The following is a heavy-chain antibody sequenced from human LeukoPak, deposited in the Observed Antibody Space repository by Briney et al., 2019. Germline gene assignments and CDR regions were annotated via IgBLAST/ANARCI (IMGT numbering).Heavy chain of an antibody. J-gene: IGHJ4*02. CDR2: ISGSGGST. D-gene: IGHD3-22*01. CDR1: GFTFSSYA. V-gene: IGHV3-23*01. Sequence: PGGSLRLSCAASGFTFSSYAMSWVRQAPGKGLEWVSAISGSGGSTYYADSVKGRFTISRDNSKNTLYLQMNSLRAEDTAVYYCAEDPYTRRDSSGYHYFDYWGQGTLVTVSS. CDR3: AEDPYTRRDSSGYHYFDY.